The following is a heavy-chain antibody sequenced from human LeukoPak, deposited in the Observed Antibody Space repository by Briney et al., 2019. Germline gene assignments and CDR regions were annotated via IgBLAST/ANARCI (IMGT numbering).Heavy chain of an antibody. Sequence: GGSLRLSCAASGFTLSSYAMSWVRQAPGKGLEWVTFIQYDGSNKYYADSVKGRFTISRDNSKNTLYLQMNSLKSEDTAVYYCAKVFAYFQHWGQGTLVTVSS. CDR3: AKVFAYFQH. V-gene: IGHV3-30*02. CDR1: GFTLSSYA. CDR2: IQYDGSNK. J-gene: IGHJ1*01.